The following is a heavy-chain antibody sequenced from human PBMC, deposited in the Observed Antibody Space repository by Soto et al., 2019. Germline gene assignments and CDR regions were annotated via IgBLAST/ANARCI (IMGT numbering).Heavy chain of an antibody. CDR2: IYPGDSDT. J-gene: IGHJ6*02. CDR1: GYSFTSYW. V-gene: IGHV5-51*01. Sequence: PGESLKISCKGSGYSFTSYWIGWVRQMPGKGLEWMGIIYPGDSDTRYSPSFQGQVTISADKSISTAYLQWSSLKASDTAVYYCARHCGGDCYRLYYYYGMDVWGQGTTVTVSS. CDR3: ARHCGGDCYRLYYYYGMDV. D-gene: IGHD2-21*02.